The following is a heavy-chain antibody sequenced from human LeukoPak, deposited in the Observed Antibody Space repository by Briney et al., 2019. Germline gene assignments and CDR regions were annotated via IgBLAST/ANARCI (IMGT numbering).Heavy chain of an antibody. D-gene: IGHD2-2*01. CDR2: ISYDGSNK. CDR3: AKEGRDIVVVPAATYFDY. V-gene: IGHV3-30*18. J-gene: IGHJ4*02. Sequence: GRSLRPSCAASGFTFSSYGMHWVRQAPGKGLEWVAVISYDGSNKYYADSVKGRFTVSRDNSKNTLYLQMNSLRAEDTAVYYCAKEGRDIVVVPAATYFDYWGQGTLVTVSS. CDR1: GFTFSSYG.